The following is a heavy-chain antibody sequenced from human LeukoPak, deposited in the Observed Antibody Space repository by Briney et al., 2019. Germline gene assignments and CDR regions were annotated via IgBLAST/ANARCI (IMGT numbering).Heavy chain of an antibody. J-gene: IGHJ4*02. Sequence: PGGSLRLSCAASGFTFSSYAMSWVRQAPGKGLEWVAVISYDGSNKYYADSVKGRFTISRDNSKNTLYLQMNSLRAEDTAVYYCAKVPGRYNWNYYNYFDYWGQGTLVTVSS. CDR2: ISYDGSNK. CDR3: AKVPGRYNWNYYNYFDY. CDR1: GFTFSSYA. V-gene: IGHV3-30*18. D-gene: IGHD1-7*01.